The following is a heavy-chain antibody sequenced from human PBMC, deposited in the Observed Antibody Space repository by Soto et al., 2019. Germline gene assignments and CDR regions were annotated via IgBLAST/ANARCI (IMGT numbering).Heavy chain of an antibody. J-gene: IGHJ4*02. CDR1: GFTFSNYA. CDR3: AKRSLTPAAMKSPFDY. Sequence: EVQLLESGGGLVQPGGSLRLSCAASGFTFSNYAMSWVRQAPGKGLEWVSTISGGGDSTYYADSVKGRFTLSRDNSKNTLYLQVNSLRAEDTAAYYCAKRSLTPAAMKSPFDYWGQGTLVTVSS. CDR2: ISGGGDST. D-gene: IGHD2-2*01. V-gene: IGHV3-23*01.